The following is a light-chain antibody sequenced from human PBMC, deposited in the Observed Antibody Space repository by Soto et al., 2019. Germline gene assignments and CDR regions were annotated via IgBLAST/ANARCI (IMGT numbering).Light chain of an antibody. J-gene: IGKJ5*01. CDR1: QDVSDY. CDR2: AAS. Sequence: DIPLTQSPAFLSASVGDRVTITCRASQDVSDYLAWYQHAPGKAPNLLIYAASTLRSGVPSRFSGSGSGTEFSLTITSLQPEDFATYYCQYLNGAPTITFGQGTRLDIK. V-gene: IGKV1-9*01. CDR3: QYLNGAPTIT.